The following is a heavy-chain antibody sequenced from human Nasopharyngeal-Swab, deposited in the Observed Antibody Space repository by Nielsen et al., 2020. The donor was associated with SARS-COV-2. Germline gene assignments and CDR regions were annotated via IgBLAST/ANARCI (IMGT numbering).Heavy chain of an antibody. Sequence: GESLKISCAVSGFTFSSYSMNWVRQAPGKGLEWVSYISSSSSTIYYADSVKGRFTISRDNAKNSLYLQMNSLRAEDTAVYYCARPAAAGFTWFDPWGQGTLVTVSS. CDR2: ISSSSSTI. CDR3: ARPAAAGFTWFDP. D-gene: IGHD6-13*01. CDR1: GFTFSSYS. J-gene: IGHJ5*02. V-gene: IGHV3-48*04.